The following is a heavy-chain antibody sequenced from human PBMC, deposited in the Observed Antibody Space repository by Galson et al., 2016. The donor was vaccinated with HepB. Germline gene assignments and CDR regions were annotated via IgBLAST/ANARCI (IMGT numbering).Heavy chain of an antibody. CDR2: ISGSGGST. CDR1: GFTFSSHA. J-gene: IGHJ4*02. D-gene: IGHD3-10*01. CDR3: AKGYGLFDY. Sequence: SLRLSCAASGFTFSSHAMSWVRQAPGKGLEWASGISGSGGSTYYADSVKGRFTISRDNSKNTLYVQRNSLGAEDTAEYYCAKGYGLFDYWGKGTLVTVSS. V-gene: IGHV3-23*01.